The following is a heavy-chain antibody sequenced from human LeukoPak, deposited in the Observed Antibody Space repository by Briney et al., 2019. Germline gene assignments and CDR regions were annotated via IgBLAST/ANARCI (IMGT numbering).Heavy chain of an antibody. Sequence: SETLSLTCTVSGGSISPYYWSWIRQPPGKGLEWIGYIYYSGSTYYNPSLKSRVTISVDTSKNQFSLKLSSVTAADTAVYYCARDRLSYYYDSSGYPEALRAFDIWGQGTMVTVSS. CDR3: ARDRLSYYYDSSGYPEALRAFDI. CDR2: IYYSGST. CDR1: GGSISPYY. D-gene: IGHD3-22*01. J-gene: IGHJ3*02. V-gene: IGHV4-59*06.